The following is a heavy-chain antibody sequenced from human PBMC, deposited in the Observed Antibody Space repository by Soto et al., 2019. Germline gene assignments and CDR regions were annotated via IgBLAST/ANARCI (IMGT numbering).Heavy chain of an antibody. D-gene: IGHD5-18*01. CDR3: ARSHVETVMLVGANDALDV. Sequence: QVQLQESGPGLVKPSQTLSLTCAVSGGSISNGGYSWGWIRQPPGKGLEWIGYIYHSESTYYTPSLNYRVTTSLDQSHNHCYLKPGAATNADTAVYYCARSHVETVMLVGANDALDVWGQGTVVTVSS. CDR2: IYHSEST. J-gene: IGHJ3*01. CDR1: GGSISNGGYS. V-gene: IGHV4-30-2*01.